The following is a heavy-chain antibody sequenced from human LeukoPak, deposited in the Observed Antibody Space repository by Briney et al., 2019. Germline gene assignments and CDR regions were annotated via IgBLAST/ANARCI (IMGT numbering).Heavy chain of an antibody. J-gene: IGHJ4*02. V-gene: IGHV3-21*04. D-gene: IGHD1-26*01. CDR3: ARGGWELLMAFDY. CDR2: ISGSSTYI. CDR1: GFTFSTYN. Sequence: GGSLRLPCAASGFTFSTYNMNWVRQAPGKGLEWVSSISGSSTYIYYADSLKGRFTISRDNSKNTLYLQMNSLRAEDTAVYYCARGGWELLMAFDYWGQGTLVTVSS.